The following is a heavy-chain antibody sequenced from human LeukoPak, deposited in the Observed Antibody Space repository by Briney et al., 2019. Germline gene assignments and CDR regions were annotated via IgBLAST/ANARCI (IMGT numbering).Heavy chain of an antibody. J-gene: IGHJ3*02. CDR2: IWYDGSNK. D-gene: IGHD4-23*01. Sequence: GGSLSLSCAASGFTFSSYGMHWVRQAPGKGLEWVAVIWYDGSNKYYADSVKGRFTISRDNSKNTLYLQMNSLRAEDTAVYYCARDSNARRGTTVVTPGDAFDIWGRGTMVTVSS. CDR1: GFTFSSYG. V-gene: IGHV3-33*01. CDR3: ARDSNARRGTTVVTPGDAFDI.